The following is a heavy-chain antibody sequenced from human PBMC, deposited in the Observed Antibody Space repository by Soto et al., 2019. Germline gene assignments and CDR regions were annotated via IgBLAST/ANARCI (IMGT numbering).Heavy chain of an antibody. V-gene: IGHV3-33*01. D-gene: IGHD6-19*01. CDR2: IWYDGSNK. Sequence: GGSLRLSCAASGFTFSSYGMHWVRQAPGKGLEWVAVIWYDGSNKYYADSVKGRFTISRDNSKNTLYLQMNSLRAEDTAVYYCARDRIAVAASPIGFDYWGQGTLVTVSS. CDR3: ARDRIAVAASPIGFDY. CDR1: GFTFSSYG. J-gene: IGHJ4*02.